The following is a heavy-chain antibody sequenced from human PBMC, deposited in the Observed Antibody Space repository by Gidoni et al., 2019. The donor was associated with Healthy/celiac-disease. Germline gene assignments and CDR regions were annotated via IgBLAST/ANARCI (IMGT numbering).Heavy chain of an antibody. J-gene: IGHJ3*02. CDR2: IYHSGST. CDR3: ASGYSYGYLDAFDI. CDR1: GGSISSGGYS. D-gene: IGHD5-18*01. Sequence: QLQLQESGSGLVKPSQTLSLTCAVSGGSISSGGYSWSWIRQPPGKGLEWIGYIYHSGSTYYNPSLKSRVTISVDRSKNQFSLKLSSVTAADTAVYYCASGYSYGYLDAFDIWGQGTMVTVSS. V-gene: IGHV4-30-2*01.